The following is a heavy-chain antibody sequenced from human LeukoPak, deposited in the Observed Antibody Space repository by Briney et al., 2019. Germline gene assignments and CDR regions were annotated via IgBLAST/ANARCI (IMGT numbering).Heavy chain of an antibody. CDR2: IIPILDIA. Sequence: SVKVSCKASGGTFSSYTISWVRQAPGQGIEWMGRIIPILDIAHNVQKVQGRVTHTDDKSTRTAYIQLSSLRYNDTPVYFCARGHRTSLDYYDSSGYSPPDYWGQGTLVSVSS. V-gene: IGHV1-69*02. CDR1: GGTFSSYT. J-gene: IGHJ4*02. D-gene: IGHD3-22*01. CDR3: ARGHRTSLDYYDSSGYSPPDY.